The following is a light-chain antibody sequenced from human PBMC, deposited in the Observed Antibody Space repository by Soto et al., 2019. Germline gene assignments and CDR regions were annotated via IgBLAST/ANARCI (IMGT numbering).Light chain of an antibody. V-gene: IGKV3-15*01. CDR2: DAP. CDR1: QSVSSY. Sequence: EIVLTQSPATLSLSPGERATLSCRASQSVSSYLAWYQQKPGQAPRLLIYDAPTRATGIPARFSGSGSGTEFTLTISSLQSEDFAVYYCQQYNNWPLTFGQGTRLEI. J-gene: IGKJ5*01. CDR3: QQYNNWPLT.